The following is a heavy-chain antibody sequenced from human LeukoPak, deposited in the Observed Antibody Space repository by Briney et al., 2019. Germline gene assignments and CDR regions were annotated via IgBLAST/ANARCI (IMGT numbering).Heavy chain of an antibody. Sequence: SVKVSCKASGGTFSSYAISWVRQAPGQGLEWMGGIIPIFGTANYAQKFQGRVTITADESTSTAYMELSSLRSEDTAVYYCARGKLEPQINYYYHYMDVWGKGTTVTVSS. V-gene: IGHV1-69*13. CDR3: ARGKLEPQINYYYHYMDV. J-gene: IGHJ6*03. CDR1: GGTFSSYA. CDR2: IIPIFGTA. D-gene: IGHD1-14*01.